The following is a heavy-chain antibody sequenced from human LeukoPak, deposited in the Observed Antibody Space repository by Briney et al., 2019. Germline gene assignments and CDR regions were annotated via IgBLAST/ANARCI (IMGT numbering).Heavy chain of an antibody. CDR3: AEDSSMVTTRAPYYYYYLDV. Sequence: SVKVSCKASGGTFTNYAISWVRQAPGQGLEWMGGIIPVLGTPNYAQKVQGRVTITADDSTSTAYMELTSRRSEDTAVYYCAEDSSMVTTRAPYYYYYLDVWGQGTTVTVSS. CDR1: GGTFTNYA. CDR2: IIPVLGTP. J-gene: IGHJ6*02. V-gene: IGHV1-69*13. D-gene: IGHD4-17*01.